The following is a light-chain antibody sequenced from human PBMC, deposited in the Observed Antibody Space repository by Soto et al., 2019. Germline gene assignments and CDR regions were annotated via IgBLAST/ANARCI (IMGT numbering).Light chain of an antibody. J-gene: IGKJ5*01. Sequence: DIQMTQSPSSLAASVGDRVTITCRASQNIRTYLNCYQQKPGKAPNLLIYDVSSLESGVPSRFSGSGSGTEFTPTISSLQPDDFATYYCQQYNRYSLTFGQGTRLEIK. CDR2: DVS. CDR1: QNIRTY. V-gene: IGKV1-5*01. CDR3: QQYNRYSLT.